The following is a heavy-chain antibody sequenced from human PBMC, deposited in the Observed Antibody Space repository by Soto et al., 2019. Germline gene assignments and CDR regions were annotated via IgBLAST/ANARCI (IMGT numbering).Heavy chain of an antibody. CDR1: GGTFNNYA. Sequence: QVLLVQSGPEVKKPGSSVKVSCKASGGTFNNYAINWVRQAPGKGLEWMGGIIPTFGTGNHAQKFQGRVTIIADESTTTAYMQLNSLRSEDTAIYYCASFDGTLVRGGRSSPYEMDVWGQGTKVIVSS. J-gene: IGHJ6*02. V-gene: IGHV1-69*01. D-gene: IGHD3-10*01. CDR2: IIPTFGTG. CDR3: ASFDGTLVRGGRSSPYEMDV.